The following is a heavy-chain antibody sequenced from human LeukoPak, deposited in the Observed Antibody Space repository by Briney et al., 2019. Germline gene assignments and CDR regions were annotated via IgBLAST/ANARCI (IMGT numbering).Heavy chain of an antibody. Sequence: SQTLSLTCTVSGGSISSGGYYWSWIRQPPGKGLEWIGYISHSGSTYYNPSLKSRVTISVDRSKNQFSLKVTSVTAADTAVYYCARQSPRNGRRPQDDFWSGYSQFDPWGQGTLVTVSS. J-gene: IGHJ5*02. D-gene: IGHD3-3*01. CDR1: GGSISSGGYY. CDR2: ISHSGST. V-gene: IGHV4-30-2*01. CDR3: ARQSPRNGRRPQDDFWSGYSQFDP.